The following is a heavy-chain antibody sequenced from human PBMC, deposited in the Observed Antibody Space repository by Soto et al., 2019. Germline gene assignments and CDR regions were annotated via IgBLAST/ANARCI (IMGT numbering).Heavy chain of an antibody. J-gene: IGHJ4*02. CDR3: ARNGLSNRLSDY. CDR1: DGSISGYY. V-gene: IGHV4-34*01. D-gene: IGHD4-4*01. Sequence: TSETMSHTCAVYDGSISGYYLSLLRQTPGKGLEWIGEINHSGSTNYNPSLKSRVTISVDTSKNQFSLKLSSVTAADTAVYYCARNGLSNRLSDYWGQGTLVTVSS. CDR2: INHSGST.